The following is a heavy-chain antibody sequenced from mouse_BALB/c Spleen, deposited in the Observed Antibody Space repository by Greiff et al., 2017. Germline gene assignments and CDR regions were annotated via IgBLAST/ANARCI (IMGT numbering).Heavy chain of an antibody. CDR3: ARTPFITTVFAY. V-gene: IGHV1-7*01. D-gene: IGHD1-2*01. CDR2: INPSTGYT. J-gene: IGHJ3*01. CDR1: GYTFTSYW. Sequence: QVQLQQSGAELAKPGASVKMSCKASGYTFTSYWMHWVKQRPGQGLEWIGYINPSTGYTEYNQKFKDKATLTADKSSSTAYMQLSSLTSEDSAVYYCARTPFITTVFAYWGQGTLVTVSA.